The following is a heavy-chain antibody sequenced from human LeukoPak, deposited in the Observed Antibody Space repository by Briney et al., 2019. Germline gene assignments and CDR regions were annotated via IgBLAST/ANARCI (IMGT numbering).Heavy chain of an antibody. Sequence: PGGSLRLSCVASEFIFRNYAMTWVRQAPGKGLEWVSPIRHNGETTYFEDSVKGRFIISRDNTKNTLYLHMNSLRAEDTAVYFCAKDAGPAGEGATPADWGQGTLVTVSS. CDR1: EFIFRNYA. CDR2: IRHNGETT. D-gene: IGHD1-26*01. CDR3: AKDAGPAGEGATPAD. J-gene: IGHJ4*02. V-gene: IGHV3-23*02.